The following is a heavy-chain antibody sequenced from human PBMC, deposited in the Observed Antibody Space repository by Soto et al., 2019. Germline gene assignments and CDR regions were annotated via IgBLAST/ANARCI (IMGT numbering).Heavy chain of an antibody. CDR1: GGTFSSYA. Sequence: QVQLVQSGAEVKKPGSSVKVSCKASGGTFSSYAISWVRQAPGQGLEWMGGIIPIFGTANYAQKFQGRVTITADESTSTAYMELSSLRSEDTAVYYCARDRRYCSGGSCYSRYYYYYYGMDVWGQGTTVTVSS. J-gene: IGHJ6*02. V-gene: IGHV1-69*12. CDR3: ARDRRYCSGGSCYSRYYYYYYGMDV. D-gene: IGHD2-15*01. CDR2: IIPIFGTA.